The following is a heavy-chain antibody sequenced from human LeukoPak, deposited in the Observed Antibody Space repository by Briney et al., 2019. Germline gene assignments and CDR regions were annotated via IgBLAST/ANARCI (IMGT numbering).Heavy chain of an antibody. Sequence: SETLSLTCTVSGGSVSSSNYYWGWIRQPPGKGLEWIGYIYYSGSTNYNPSLKSRVTISVDTSKNQFSLKLSSVTAADTAVYYCAREGYSSGWPDYWGQGTLVTVSS. J-gene: IGHJ4*02. CDR3: AREGYSSGWPDY. CDR2: IYYSGST. V-gene: IGHV4-61*01. D-gene: IGHD6-19*01. CDR1: GGSVSSSNYY.